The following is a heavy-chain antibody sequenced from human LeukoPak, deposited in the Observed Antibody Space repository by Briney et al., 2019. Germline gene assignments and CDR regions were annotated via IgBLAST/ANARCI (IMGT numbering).Heavy chain of an antibody. CDR3: ARTYYYDSRGYFHFAY. CDR2: IYYSGST. V-gene: IGHV4-59*01. D-gene: IGHD3-22*01. J-gene: IGHJ4*02. Sequence: SETLSLTCTVSGGSISSYYWSWIRQPPGKGLEWIGYIYYSGSTNYNPSLKRRVTISVDTSKNQFSLKLSSVTAADTAVYYCARTYYYDSRGYFHFAYWGQGTLVTVSS. CDR1: GGSISSYY.